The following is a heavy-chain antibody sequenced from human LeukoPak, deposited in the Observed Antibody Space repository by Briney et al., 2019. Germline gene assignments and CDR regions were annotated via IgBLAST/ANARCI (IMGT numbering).Heavy chain of an antibody. J-gene: IGHJ3*02. V-gene: IGHV4-59*01. CDR2: IYYRWYT. D-gene: IGHD3-10*01. CDR3: ARGGWSAFDI. CDR1: CGSISSYY. Sequence: SETLSLTCTVACGSISSYYWGSIRQPPGKGLEWIRYIYYRWYTNYNPYLKSRVTISVDTSKNQFSMKLRSVTAADTAVYYCARGGWSAFDIWGQGTMVTVSS.